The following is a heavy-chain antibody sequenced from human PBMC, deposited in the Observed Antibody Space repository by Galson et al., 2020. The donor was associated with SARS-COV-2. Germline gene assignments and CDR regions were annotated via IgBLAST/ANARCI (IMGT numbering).Heavy chain of an antibody. Sequence: GESLKISCKGSGYSFTNYWIGWVRQMPGKGLEWMGIIYPDDSDTRYSPSFQGQVTISADNSISTAYLQWSSLKASDTAMYYCAKSLNYGRSGQFDYWGRGTLVTVSS. V-gene: IGHV5-51*01. J-gene: IGHJ4*02. CDR2: IYPDDSDT. CDR3: AKSLNYGRSGQFDY. CDR1: GYSFTNYW. D-gene: IGHD3-22*01.